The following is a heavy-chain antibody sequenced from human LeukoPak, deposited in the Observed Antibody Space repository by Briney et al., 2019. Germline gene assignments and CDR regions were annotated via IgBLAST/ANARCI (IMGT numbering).Heavy chain of an antibody. Sequence: SETLSLTCTVSGGSISSYYWSWIRQPPGKGLEWIGYIYNSRSTNYNPSLKSRVTISVDTSKHQFSLKLNSVTAADTAVYYCARDSSLYCSGGSCYQYFQHWGQGTLVTVSS. CDR1: GGSISSYY. CDR2: IYNSRST. V-gene: IGHV4-59*01. J-gene: IGHJ1*01. D-gene: IGHD2-15*01. CDR3: ARDSSLYCSGGSCYQYFQH.